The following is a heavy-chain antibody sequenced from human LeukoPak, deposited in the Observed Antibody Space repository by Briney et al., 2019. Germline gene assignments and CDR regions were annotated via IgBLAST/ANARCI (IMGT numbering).Heavy chain of an antibody. Sequence: SETLSLTCTVSGGSISSSSYYWGWIRQPPGKGLEWIESIYYSGSTYYNPSLKSRVTISVDTSKNQFSLKLSSVTAADTAVYYCARDHDYSSSSGYYYMDVWGKGTTVTVSS. V-gene: IGHV4-39*07. J-gene: IGHJ6*03. CDR2: IYYSGST. CDR3: ARDHDYSSSSGYYYMDV. CDR1: GGSISSSSYY. D-gene: IGHD6-6*01.